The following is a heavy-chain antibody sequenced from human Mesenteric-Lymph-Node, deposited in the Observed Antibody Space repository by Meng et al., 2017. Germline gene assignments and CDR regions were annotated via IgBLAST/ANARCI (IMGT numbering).Heavy chain of an antibody. Sequence: VSVQATVPGPGKPSGTLPLTCAASGGSISSSHWWSWVRQPPGKGLEWIGEIYHSGSSNYNPSLKSRVTISADKSKNHFSLKLSSVTAADAAVYYCARTFSSGWSLFQHWGQGTLVTVSS. D-gene: IGHD6-19*01. CDR1: GGSISSSHW. CDR2: IYHSGSS. CDR3: ARTFSSGWSLFQH. V-gene: IGHV4-4*02. J-gene: IGHJ1*01.